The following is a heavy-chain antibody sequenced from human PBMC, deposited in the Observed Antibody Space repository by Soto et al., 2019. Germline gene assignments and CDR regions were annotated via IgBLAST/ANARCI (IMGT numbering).Heavy chain of an antibody. CDR1: GYTFTSYD. CDR2: MNPNSGNT. CDR3: ARAYGFWSGYYYYYYGMDV. J-gene: IGHJ6*02. Sequence: ASVKVSCKASGYTFTSYDINWVRQATGQGLEWMGWMNPNSGNTGYAQKFQGRVTMTRNTSISTAYMELSSLRSEDTAVYYCARAYGFWSGYYYYYYGMDVWGQGTTVTVSS. D-gene: IGHD3-3*01. V-gene: IGHV1-8*01.